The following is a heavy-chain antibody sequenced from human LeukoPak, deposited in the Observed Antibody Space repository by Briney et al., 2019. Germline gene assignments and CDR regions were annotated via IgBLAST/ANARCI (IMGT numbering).Heavy chain of an antibody. D-gene: IGHD3-3*01. J-gene: IGHJ6*03. V-gene: IGHV3-23*01. Sequence: GGSLRLSCAASGFTFSSYAMSWVRQAPGKGLEWVSAISGSGGSTYYADSVKGRFTISRDNSKNTLYLQMNSLRAEDTAVYYCAKVDGYDFWSGSYYYMDVWGKGTTVTVSS. CDR2: ISGSGGST. CDR1: GFTFSSYA. CDR3: AKVDGYDFWSGSYYYMDV.